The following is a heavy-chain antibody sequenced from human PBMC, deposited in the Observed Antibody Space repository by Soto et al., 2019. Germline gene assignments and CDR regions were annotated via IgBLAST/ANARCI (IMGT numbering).Heavy chain of an antibody. CDR1: GFIFSSYG. V-gene: IGHV3-30*18. D-gene: IGHD3-10*01. Sequence: QVQLVESGGGVVQPGRSLRLSCAASGFIFSSYGMHWVRQAPGKGLEWVALISYDTSKKYYADSVQGRFTISRDNSNNTLYLQMDSLRPDDTAVYYCVKVRGRGSGTYYHYWGQGNLVTVSS. J-gene: IGHJ4*02. CDR3: VKVRGRGSGTYYHY. CDR2: ISYDTSKK.